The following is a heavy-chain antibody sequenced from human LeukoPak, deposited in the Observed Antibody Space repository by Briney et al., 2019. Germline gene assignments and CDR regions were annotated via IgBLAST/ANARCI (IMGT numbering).Heavy chain of an antibody. Sequence: ASVKFSCKVSGYTLTELTMHWVRQPPVTGPEWMGGFNPEDGETIYAQKFQGRVTMTEDTSTDTAYMELSSLRSEDTAVYYCATDIPSLWSWGQGTLVTVSS. V-gene: IGHV1-24*01. CDR3: ATDIPSLWS. J-gene: IGHJ4*02. CDR2: FNPEDGET. D-gene: IGHD3-3*01. CDR1: GYTLTELT.